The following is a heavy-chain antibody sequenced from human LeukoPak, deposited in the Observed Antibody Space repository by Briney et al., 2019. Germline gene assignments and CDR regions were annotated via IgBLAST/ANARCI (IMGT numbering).Heavy chain of an antibody. J-gene: IGHJ5*02. CDR1: GFTLSSYG. V-gene: IGHV3-30*02. Sequence: GGSLRLSCAASGFTLSSYGMHWVRQAPGKGLEWVAFIRYDGSNKYYADSVKGRFTISRDNSKNTLYLQMNSLRAEDTAVYYCAKDGKGYSGSLSWFDPWGQGTLVTVSS. D-gene: IGHD6-13*01. CDR3: AKDGKGYSGSLSWFDP. CDR2: IRYDGSNK.